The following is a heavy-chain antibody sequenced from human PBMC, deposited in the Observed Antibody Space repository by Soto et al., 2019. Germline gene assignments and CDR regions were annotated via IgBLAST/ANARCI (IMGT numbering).Heavy chain of an antibody. V-gene: IGHV2-5*02. D-gene: IGHD2-21*02. CDR3: IQSRCGGDCLQSYASHYYYGMDV. CDR2: IYLDDDK. J-gene: IGHJ6*02. CDR1: GFSLSTSGVG. Sequence: SGPTLVNPTQTLTLTCTFSGFSLSTSGVGVGWIRQPPGKALEWLALIYLDDDKRYNPSLRSRLTISKDTSKNQVVLTMTNMDPVDTATYHCIQSRCGGDCLQSYASHYYYGMDVWGQGTTVTVSS.